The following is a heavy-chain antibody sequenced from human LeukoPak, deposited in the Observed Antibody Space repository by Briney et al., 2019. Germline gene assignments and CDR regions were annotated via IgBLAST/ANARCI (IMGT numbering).Heavy chain of an antibody. Sequence: SETLSLTCTVSGGSISSGGYYWSWIRQPPGKGLEWIGYIYHSGSTYYNPSLKSRVTISVDRSKNQFSLKLSSVTAADTAVYYCARERLGGSYYDYWGQGTLVTVSS. CDR3: ARERLGGSYYDY. V-gene: IGHV4-30-2*01. CDR1: GGSISSGGYY. D-gene: IGHD3-16*01. J-gene: IGHJ4*02. CDR2: IYHSGST.